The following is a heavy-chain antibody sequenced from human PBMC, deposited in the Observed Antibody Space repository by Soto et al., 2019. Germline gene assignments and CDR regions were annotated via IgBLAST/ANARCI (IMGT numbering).Heavy chain of an antibody. D-gene: IGHD3-9*01. CDR1: GFTFSSYA. CDR3: ASSGGAYFDWHYGMDV. V-gene: IGHV3-23*01. J-gene: IGHJ6*02. CDR2: ISGSGGST. Sequence: PGGSLRLSCAASGFTFSSYAMSWVRQAPGKGLEWVSAISGSGGSTYYADSVKGRFTISRDNSKNTLYLQMNSLRAEDTAVYYCASSGGAYFDWHYGMDVWGQGTTVTVS.